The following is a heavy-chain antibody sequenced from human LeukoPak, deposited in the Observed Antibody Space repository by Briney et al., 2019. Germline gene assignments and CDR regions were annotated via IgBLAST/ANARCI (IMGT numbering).Heavy chain of an antibody. Sequence: ASVKVSCKASGYSFTSYGISWVRQAPGQGLEWMGWISAYNGNTDYAQKVQGRVTMTTDTSTSTAYMEVRSLRYDDTAVYYCIRDAYCSSYYGYWGQGTLVTVSS. D-gene: IGHD6-13*01. J-gene: IGHJ4*02. CDR2: ISAYNGNT. CDR3: IRDAYCSSYYGY. CDR1: GYSFTSYG. V-gene: IGHV1-18*01.